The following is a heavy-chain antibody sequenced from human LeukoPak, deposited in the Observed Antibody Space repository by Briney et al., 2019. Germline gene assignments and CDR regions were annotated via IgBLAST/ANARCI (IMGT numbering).Heavy chain of an antibody. CDR2: IYYSGST. CDR3: ARIGGYYDSSGYFRWFDP. D-gene: IGHD3-22*01. V-gene: IGHV4-39*07. Sequence: SETLSLTCTVSGGSISSSSYYWGWIRQPPGKGLEWIGSIYYSGSTYYNPSLKSRVTISVDTSKNQFSLKLSSVTAADTAVYYCARIGGYYDSSGYFRWFDPWGQGTLVTVSS. J-gene: IGHJ5*02. CDR1: GGSISSSSYY.